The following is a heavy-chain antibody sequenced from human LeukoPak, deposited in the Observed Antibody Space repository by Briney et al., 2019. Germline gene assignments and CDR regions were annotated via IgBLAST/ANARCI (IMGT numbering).Heavy chain of an antibody. Sequence: ASVKVSCKASGHIFTSYYMYWVRQAPGQGLEWMGIINPSGGSIRYAQKFQGRVTMTRDTSTSTVYMELSSLRSEDTAVYYCARVWATVTTSPDYWGQGTLVTVSS. CDR3: ARVWATVTTSPDY. CDR2: INPSGGSI. CDR1: GHIFTSYY. D-gene: IGHD4-17*01. V-gene: IGHV1-46*01. J-gene: IGHJ4*02.